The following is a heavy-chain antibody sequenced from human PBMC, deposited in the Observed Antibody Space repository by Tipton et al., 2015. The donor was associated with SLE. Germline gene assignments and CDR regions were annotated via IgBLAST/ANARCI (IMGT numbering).Heavy chain of an antibody. CDR1: GFTFSNYA. V-gene: IGHV3-23*01. CDR3: ARGWDYLDQAGIDY. CDR2: ITDSGDTT. Sequence: SLRLSCAASGFTFSNYALSWVRQAPGKGLEWVSSITDSGDTTYYAASVKGRFTISRDNAKNSLYLQMNSLRAEDTAVYYCARGWDYLDQAGIDYWGQGTLVTVSS. D-gene: IGHD1-7*01. J-gene: IGHJ4*02.